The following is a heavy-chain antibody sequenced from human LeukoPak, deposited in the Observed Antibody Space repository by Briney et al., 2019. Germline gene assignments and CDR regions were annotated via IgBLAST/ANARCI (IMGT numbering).Heavy chain of an antibody. V-gene: IGHV1-18*04. CDR1: GYTFTSYG. Sequence: GASVKVSCKASGYTFTSYGISWVRQAPGQGLEWMGWISAYNGNTNYAQKLQGRVTVTTDTSTSTAYMELRSLRSDDTAVYYCARTYYYGSGSYSPDYWGQGTLVTVSS. CDR3: ARTYYYGSGSYSPDY. D-gene: IGHD3-10*01. CDR2: ISAYNGNT. J-gene: IGHJ4*02.